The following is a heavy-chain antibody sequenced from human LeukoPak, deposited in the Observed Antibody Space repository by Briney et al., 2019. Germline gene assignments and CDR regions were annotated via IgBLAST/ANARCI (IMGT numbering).Heavy chain of an antibody. V-gene: IGHV3-11*04. Sequence: GGSLRLSCVTSGFTFSHYYMTWIRQAPGKGLEWVSYISGTGNNKYYADSVKGRFTISRDNAKNSLYLQMNSLRAEDTAVYYCAVADEATARHYYGMDVWGQGTTVTVSS. CDR3: AVADEATARHYYGMDV. CDR2: ISGTGNNK. J-gene: IGHJ6*02. CDR1: GFTFSHYY. D-gene: IGHD6-6*01.